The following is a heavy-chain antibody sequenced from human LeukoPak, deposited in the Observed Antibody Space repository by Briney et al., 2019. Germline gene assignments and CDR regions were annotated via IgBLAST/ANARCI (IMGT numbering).Heavy chain of an antibody. Sequence: PSETLSLTCTVSGGSISSSSYYWGWIRQPPGKGLEWIGRIYYSGSTYYNPSLKSRVTISVDTSKNQFSLKLSSVTAADTAVYYCARVNCGGDCYIPGDYYYYMDVWGKGTTVTVSS. CDR1: GGSISSSSYY. CDR3: ARVNCGGDCYIPGDYYYYMDV. J-gene: IGHJ6*03. CDR2: IYYSGST. D-gene: IGHD2-21*01. V-gene: IGHV4-39*01.